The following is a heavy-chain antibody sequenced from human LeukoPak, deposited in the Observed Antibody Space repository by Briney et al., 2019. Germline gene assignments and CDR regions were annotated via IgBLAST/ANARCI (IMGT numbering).Heavy chain of an antibody. CDR3: ARAGLIGTSAFDRTDY. CDR2: INNDGRST. V-gene: IGHV3-74*01. D-gene: IGHD1-20*01. J-gene: IGHJ4*02. CDR1: GFTFSPYW. Sequence: PGGSLRLSCAASGFTFSPYWMHWVRQVPGKVLDWVSRINNDGRSTSYADSVKGRFTISRDNAKNTLYLQMNSLRVEDTAVYFCARAGLIGTSAFDRTDYWGQGTLVTVSS.